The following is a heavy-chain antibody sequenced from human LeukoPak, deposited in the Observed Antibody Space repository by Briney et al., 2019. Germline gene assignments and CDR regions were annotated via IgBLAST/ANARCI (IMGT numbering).Heavy chain of an antibody. CDR3: ASSLVDIVVVPAAYDDYYYYYMDV. D-gene: IGHD2-2*03. J-gene: IGHJ6*03. V-gene: IGHV1-69*13. Sequence: ASVKVSCKASGGTFSSYAISWVRQAPGQGLEWMGGIIPIFGTANYAQKFQGRVTITADESTSTAYMELSSLRSEDTAVYYCASSLVDIVVVPAAYDDYYYYYMDVWGKGTTVTISS. CDR2: IIPIFGTA. CDR1: GGTFSSYA.